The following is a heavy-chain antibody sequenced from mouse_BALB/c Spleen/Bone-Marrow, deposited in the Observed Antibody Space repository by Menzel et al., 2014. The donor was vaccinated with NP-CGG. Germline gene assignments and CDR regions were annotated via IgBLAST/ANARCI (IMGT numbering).Heavy chain of an antibody. CDR3: ARGGIGRSLDY. Sequence: VKLMESGPELVKPGTLVKISCKASGYSFTDYDINWVKQRPGRGLEWIGWIYPGDGSTKYNEKFKGKATLTADRSSSTAYMQLSSLTSESSAVYFCARGGIGRSLDYWGQGTSVTVSS. J-gene: IGHJ4*01. V-gene: IGHV1S56*01. CDR1: GYSFTDYD. CDR2: IYPGDGST. D-gene: IGHD3-3*01.